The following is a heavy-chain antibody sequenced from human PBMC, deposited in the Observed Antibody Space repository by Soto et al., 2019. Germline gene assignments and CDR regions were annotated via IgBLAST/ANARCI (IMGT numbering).Heavy chain of an antibody. CDR2: IYWDDDK. V-gene: IGHV2-5*02. J-gene: IGHJ4*02. D-gene: IGHD2-21*01. Sequence: QITLKESGPTRVKPTQTLTLTCTFSGFSLSTSGVGVGWIRQPPGKALEYLAVIYWDDDKRYNPSLRSRLTVTKDTSKNQVSLTMTNLDPADTATFFCAHRTTGCCNSWDTGVFDHWGQGILVTVSS. CDR3: AHRTTGCCNSWDTGVFDH. CDR1: GFSLSTSGVG.